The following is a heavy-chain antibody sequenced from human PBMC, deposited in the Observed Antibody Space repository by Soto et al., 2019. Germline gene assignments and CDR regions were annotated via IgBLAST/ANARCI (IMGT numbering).Heavy chain of an antibody. CDR3: ARVYSNSFRFYYDYHGMDV. CDR1: EFTFSNYS. Sequence: PGGSLRLSCVGSEFTFSNYSMNWVRQAPGKGLEWVSYIGRSRTIIYYADSVKGRFTISRDNAKNSLYLQMNSLRAEDMAVYYCARVYSNSFRFYYDYHGMDVWGQGTTVTVSS. CDR2: IGRSRTII. J-gene: IGHJ6*02. V-gene: IGHV3-48*04. D-gene: IGHD6-6*01.